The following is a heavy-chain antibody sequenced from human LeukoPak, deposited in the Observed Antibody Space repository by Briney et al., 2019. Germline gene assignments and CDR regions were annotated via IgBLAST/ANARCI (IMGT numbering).Heavy chain of an antibody. CDR2: INHSGNT. V-gene: IGHV4-34*01. Sequence: SETLFLTCAVYGGSFRGYYWSWIRQPPGKGLEWIGEINHSGNTNYNPSLKSRATISVDTSKNQFSLKLSSVTAADTAVYYCARGSNTGLAYWGQGTLVTVSS. J-gene: IGHJ4*02. D-gene: IGHD3-16*01. CDR3: ARGSNTGLAY. CDR1: GGSFRGYY.